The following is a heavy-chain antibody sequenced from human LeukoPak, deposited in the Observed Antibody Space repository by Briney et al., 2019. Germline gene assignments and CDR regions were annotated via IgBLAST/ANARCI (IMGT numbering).Heavy chain of an antibody. CDR1: GYSFSGYY. V-gene: IGHV1-2*02. CDR3: ARGAVAGNGNDY. CDR2: INPSSGGT. J-gene: IGHJ4*02. D-gene: IGHD6-19*01. Sequence: GASVKVSCKSSGYSFSGYYMHGVRQAPGEGVECMVWINPSSGGTNYAQKFQGRVTMTRDTSISVAYMELSRLTYDDTAVYYCARGAVAGNGNDYWGQGTLVTVSS.